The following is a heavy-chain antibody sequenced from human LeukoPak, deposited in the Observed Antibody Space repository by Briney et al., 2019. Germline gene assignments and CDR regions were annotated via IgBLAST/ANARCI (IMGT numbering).Heavy chain of an antibody. Sequence: GGSLRLSCAASGFTFSSYGMSWVRQAPAKGLEWVALISFDGTNQYYADSVKGRFTISRDNSKNALYLQMNSLRGEDTAVYYCAKDWAAAAAGTGDYWGQGTLVTVSS. D-gene: IGHD6-13*01. V-gene: IGHV3-30*18. CDR2: ISFDGTNQ. J-gene: IGHJ4*02. CDR1: GFTFSSYG. CDR3: AKDWAAAAAGTGDY.